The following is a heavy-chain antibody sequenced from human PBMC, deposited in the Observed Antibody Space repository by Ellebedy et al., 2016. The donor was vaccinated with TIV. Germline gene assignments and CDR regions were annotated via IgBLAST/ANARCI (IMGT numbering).Heavy chain of an antibody. J-gene: IGHJ1*01. V-gene: IGHV1-69*06. Sequence: ASVKVSCKASGGTFSTYAISWVRQAPGEGLERMGGIIPMFGTTNYAQKFQDRVTITADKSTSTVYMGLSSLRPEDTAVYYCAREGREYNTPSQYFQHWGQGTLVTVSS. D-gene: IGHD6-6*01. CDR2: IIPMFGTT. CDR3: AREGREYNTPSQYFQH. CDR1: GGTFSTYA.